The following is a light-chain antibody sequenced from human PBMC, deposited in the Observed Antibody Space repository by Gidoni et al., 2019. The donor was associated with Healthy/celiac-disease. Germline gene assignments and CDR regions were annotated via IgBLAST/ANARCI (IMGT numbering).Light chain of an antibody. CDR3: QQYGSSPQT. V-gene: IGKV3-20*01. CDR2: GAS. J-gene: IGKJ1*01. CDR1: QSVSSSY. Sequence: EIVLTQSPGTLSLSPVERATLSCRASQSVSSSYLAWYQQKPGQAPRLLIYGASSRATGIPDRFSGSGSGTDFTLTISRLEPEDFAVYYCQQYGSSPQTFXQXTKVEIK.